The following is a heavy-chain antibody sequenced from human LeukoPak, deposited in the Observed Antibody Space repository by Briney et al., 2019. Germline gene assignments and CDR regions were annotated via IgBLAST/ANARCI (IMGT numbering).Heavy chain of an antibody. V-gene: IGHV3-48*01. CDR2: ISSLSGTI. D-gene: IGHD3-3*01. CDR1: GFTFSSYS. CDR3: ARVVPYYDFWSGYYPQRWFDP. Sequence: GGFLRLSCVASGFTFSSYSMNWVRQAPGEGLEWVSYISSLSGTIYYADSVKGRFTISRDNAKNSLYLQMDSLRAEDTAVYYCARVVPYYDFWSGYYPQRWFDPWGQGTLVTVSS. J-gene: IGHJ5*02.